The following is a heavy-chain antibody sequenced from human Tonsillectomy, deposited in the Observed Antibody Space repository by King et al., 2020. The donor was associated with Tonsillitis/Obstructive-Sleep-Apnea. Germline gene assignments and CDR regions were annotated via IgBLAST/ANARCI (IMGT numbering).Heavy chain of an antibody. CDR3: ARDLWGNYPVH. Sequence: VQLVQSGGDVVQPGRSLRLSCAASGFTFRNYVMHWVSQAPGKGLEWVAVISYDGGYKYYADSVKGRFTISRDNSKNTLYLQMNSLRAEDTAVYYCARDLWGNYPVHWGQGALVTVSS. CDR1: GFTFRNYV. V-gene: IGHV3-30*01. CDR2: ISYDGGYK. D-gene: IGHD3-16*02. J-gene: IGHJ4*02.